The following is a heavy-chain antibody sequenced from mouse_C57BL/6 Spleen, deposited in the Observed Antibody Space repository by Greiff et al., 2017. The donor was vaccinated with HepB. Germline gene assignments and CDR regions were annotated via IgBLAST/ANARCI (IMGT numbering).Heavy chain of an antibody. CDR1: GYTFTSYW. J-gene: IGHJ2*01. V-gene: IGHV1-53*01. CDR3: ARSRVLRSPLDY. CDR2: INPSNGGT. Sequence: VQLQQSGTELVKPGASVKLSCKASGYTFTSYWMHWVKQRPGQGLEWIGNINPSNGGTNYNEKFKSKATLTVDKSSSTAYMQLSSLTSEDSAVYYCARSRVLRSPLDYWGQGTTLTVSS. D-gene: IGHD1-1*01.